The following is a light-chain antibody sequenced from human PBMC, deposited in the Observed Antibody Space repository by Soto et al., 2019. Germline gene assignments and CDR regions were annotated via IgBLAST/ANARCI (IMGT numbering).Light chain of an antibody. V-gene: IGKV3-11*01. CDR1: QSIHTS. J-gene: IGKJ5*01. Sequence: EIVTTQSPATLSLSPGERATLSCRASQSIHTSLAWYQQKSGKPPRLVIYDSTLRANGVPDRFGGSRSGTEFTLTINSLEPEDFAVYYCQQRNVWPPITFGQGTRLENK. CDR3: QQRNVWPPIT. CDR2: DST.